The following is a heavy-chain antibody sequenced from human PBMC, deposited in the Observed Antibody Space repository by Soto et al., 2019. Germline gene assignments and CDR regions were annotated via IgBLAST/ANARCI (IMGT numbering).Heavy chain of an antibody. CDR2: ISSSSS. D-gene: IGHD5-12*01. V-gene: IGHV3-21*01. J-gene: IGHJ6*02. CDR1: GFTFSNYN. Sequence: GESLKISCAASGFTFSNYNMNWVRQAPGKGLEWVSSISSSSSYAKNSLYLQMNSLRAEDTAVYYCASTRRDGYNNYYYYYGMHVWGQGTTVTVSS. CDR3: ASTRRDGYNNYYYYYGMHV.